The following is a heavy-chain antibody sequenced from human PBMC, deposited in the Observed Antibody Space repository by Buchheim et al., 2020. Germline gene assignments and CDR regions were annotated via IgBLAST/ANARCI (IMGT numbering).Heavy chain of an antibody. CDR1: GGSISSYY. D-gene: IGHD6-13*01. V-gene: IGHV4-59*01. CDR2: IYYSGST. CDR3: ARDVVWDSSSWYY. Sequence: QVQLQESGPGLVKPSETLSLTCTVSGGSISSYYWSWIRQPPGKGLEWIGYIYYSGSTNYNPSLKSRVTISVDTSKNQFSLKLSSVTAADTAVYYCARDVVWDSSSWYYWGQGTL. J-gene: IGHJ4*02.